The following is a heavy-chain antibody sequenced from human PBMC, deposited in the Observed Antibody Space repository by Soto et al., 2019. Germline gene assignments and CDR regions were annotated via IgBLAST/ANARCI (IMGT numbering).Heavy chain of an antibody. CDR3: VKGLAAAGKGDTDY. D-gene: IGHD6-13*01. CDR1: GFTFSSYA. V-gene: IGHV3-64D*06. CDR2: ISSNGGST. J-gene: IGHJ4*02. Sequence: PGGSLRLSCSASGFTFSSYAMHWVRQAPGKGLEYVSAISSNGGSTYYADSVKGRFTISRDNPKNTLYLQMSSLRAEDTAVYYCVKGLAAAGKGDTDYWGQGTLVTVSS.